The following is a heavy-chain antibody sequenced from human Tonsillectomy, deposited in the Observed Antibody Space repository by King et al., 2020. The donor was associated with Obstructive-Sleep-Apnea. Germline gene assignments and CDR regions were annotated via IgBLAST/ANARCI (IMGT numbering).Heavy chain of an antibody. Sequence: VQLVESGGGLVQPGRSLRLSCAASGFTFDDYAMHWVRQGPGKGLEWGSGISWNSDSIEYGDFVKGRFTISRDNAKNSLYLQMNSLRPEDTALYYCAKDKYSGYDSEGFFDLWGRGTLVTVPS. V-gene: IGHV3-9*01. J-gene: IGHJ2*01. CDR1: GFTFDDYA. CDR2: ISWNSDSI. D-gene: IGHD5-12*01. CDR3: AKDKYSGYDSEGFFDL.